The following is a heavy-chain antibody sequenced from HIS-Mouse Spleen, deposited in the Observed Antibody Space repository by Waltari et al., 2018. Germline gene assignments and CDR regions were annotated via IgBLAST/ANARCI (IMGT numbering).Heavy chain of an antibody. CDR2: IYYSGST. D-gene: IGHD6-13*01. J-gene: IGHJ2*01. CDR3: AREIPYSSSWYDWYFDL. Sequence: QLQLQESGPGLVKPSETLSLTCTFPGGPISSSSYYWGWIRQRPGKGLAWIGSIYYSGSTYYNPSLKSRVTISVDTSKNQFSLKLSSVTAADTAVYYCAREIPYSSSWYDWYFDLWGRGTLVTVSS. V-gene: IGHV4-39*07. CDR1: GGPISSSSYY.